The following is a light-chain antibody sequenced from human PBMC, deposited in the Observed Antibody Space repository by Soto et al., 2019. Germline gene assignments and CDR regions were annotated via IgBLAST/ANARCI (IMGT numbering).Light chain of an antibody. Sequence: QSVLTQPPSVSGAPGLRVTISCTGSRSNIGAGYDVHWYQQVPGTAPKLLIYDNTNRPSGVPDRFSGSKSGTSASLAITGLQAEDEADYFCQTYDSSLSGVVLGGGTQLTVL. V-gene: IGLV1-40*01. J-gene: IGLJ7*01. CDR3: QTYDSSLSGVV. CDR1: RSNIGAGYD. CDR2: DNT.